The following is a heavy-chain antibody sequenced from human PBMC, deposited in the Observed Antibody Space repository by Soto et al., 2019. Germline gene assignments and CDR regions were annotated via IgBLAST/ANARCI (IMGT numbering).Heavy chain of an antibody. D-gene: IGHD1-1*01. CDR2: MSHSGGT. CDR1: GGFVTSGSYY. CDR3: ARVERGTATTVVDAFDI. Sequence: QVQLQQWGAGLLKPSETLSLTCAVYGGFVTSGSYYWSWIRQPPGKELEWIGEMSHSGGTHFNPSLKSRVTISVDTSKNQFTPKMSSVTAADTALYYCARVERGTATTVVDAFDIWGPGTMVTVSS. J-gene: IGHJ3*02. V-gene: IGHV4-34*01.